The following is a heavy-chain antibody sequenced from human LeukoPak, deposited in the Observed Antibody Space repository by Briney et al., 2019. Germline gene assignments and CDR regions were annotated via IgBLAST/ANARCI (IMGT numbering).Heavy chain of an antibody. J-gene: IGHJ6*02. Sequence: ASVKVCCKASGYIFTDYHIHWVRQAPGQGLEWMGRINPNSGGTAYAQKFQDRVTMTRDTSINTAYMELSRLNSDDTAIYYCATPGGILWFGDQDGMDVWGHGTTVAVSS. CDR2: INPNSGGT. D-gene: IGHD3-10*01. V-gene: IGHV1-2*06. CDR3: ATPGGILWFGDQDGMDV. CDR1: GYIFTDYH.